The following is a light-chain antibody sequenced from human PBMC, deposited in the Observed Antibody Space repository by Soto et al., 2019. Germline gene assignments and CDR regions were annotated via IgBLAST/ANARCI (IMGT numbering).Light chain of an antibody. J-gene: IGKJ3*01. CDR1: QSVASNH. Sequence: EVVLTQSPGTLSLSAGERATLSCRASQSVASNHLAWYQQKPGQAPRLLIYAASTRAAGIPDRFSGSGSGTDFTLTISRLEPEDFGVFFCHHYGRSPIFTFGPGTTVDMK. CDR2: AAS. V-gene: IGKV3-20*01. CDR3: HHYGRSPIFT.